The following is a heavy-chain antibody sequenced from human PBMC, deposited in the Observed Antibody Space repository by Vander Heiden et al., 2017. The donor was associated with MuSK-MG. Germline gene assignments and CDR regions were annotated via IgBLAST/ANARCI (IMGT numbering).Heavy chain of an antibody. V-gene: IGHV3-21*01. D-gene: IGHD3-3*01. CDR1: GFTFSRYS. CDR3: ARKYDFWSGYHFDY. CDR2: ISSSSSYI. Sequence: EVQLVESGGGLVKPGGSLRLSCAASGFTFSRYSMNWVRQAPGKGLEWVSSISSSSSYIYYADSVKGRFTISRDNAKNSLYLQMNSLRAEDTAVYYCARKYDFWSGYHFDYWGQGTLVTVSS. J-gene: IGHJ4*02.